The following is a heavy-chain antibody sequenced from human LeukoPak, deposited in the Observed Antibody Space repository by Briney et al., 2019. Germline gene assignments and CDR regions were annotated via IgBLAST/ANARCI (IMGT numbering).Heavy chain of an antibody. Sequence: QPGGSLRLSCAPSGFIFSTYALSWVRQAPGKGLEWASSISGSGGSTYHADSVKGRFTISRDSSKNTLYLQMNSLRAEDTAIYYCERVIRAAPGKGYFDYWGQGTLVTVSS. J-gene: IGHJ4*02. CDR2: ISGSGGST. CDR3: ERVIRAAPGKGYFDY. D-gene: IGHD6-13*01. CDR1: GFIFSTYA. V-gene: IGHV3-23*01.